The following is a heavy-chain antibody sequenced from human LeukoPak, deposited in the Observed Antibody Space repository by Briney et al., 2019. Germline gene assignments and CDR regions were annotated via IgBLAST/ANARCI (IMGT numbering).Heavy chain of an antibody. D-gene: IGHD3-10*01. CDR2: INHSGST. CDR1: GGSFSGYY. CDR3: ARQLYVSGSYYAPMDV. Sequence: SETLSLTCAVYGGSFSGYYWSWIRQPPGKGLEWIGEINHSGSTNYSPSLKSRVTISIDTSKNQFSLKLSSVTAADTAVYFCARQLYVSGSYYAPMDVWGKGTTVTISS. V-gene: IGHV4-34*01. J-gene: IGHJ6*03.